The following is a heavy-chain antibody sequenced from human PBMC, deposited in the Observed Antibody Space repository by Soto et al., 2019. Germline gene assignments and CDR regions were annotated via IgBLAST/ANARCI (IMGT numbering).Heavy chain of an antibody. CDR3: ARQRIEAAFDAFDS. V-gene: IGHV5-51*01. J-gene: IGHJ3*02. D-gene: IGHD6-13*01. CDR2: IYPGDSGT. Sequence: PGESLKISCKGSGYSFTSYWIGWVRQMPGKGLEWMGIIYPGDSGTRYTPSFQGQVTISADKSNTTAYLQWSGLKASDTSMYYCARQRIEAAFDAFDSWGQGTMVTVSS. CDR1: GYSFTSYW.